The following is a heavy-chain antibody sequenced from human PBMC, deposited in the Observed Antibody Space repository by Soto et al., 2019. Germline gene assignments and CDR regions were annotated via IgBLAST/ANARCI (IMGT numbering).Heavy chain of an antibody. J-gene: IGHJ6*03. Sequence: ASVKVSCKASGYTFTSYGISWVRQAPGQGLEWMGWISAYNGNTNYAQKLQGRVTMTTDTSTSTAYMELRSLRSDDTAVYYCARLPGYCSGGSRYSYYYYYYMDVWGKGTTVTVSS. V-gene: IGHV1-18*01. CDR3: ARLPGYCSGGSRYSYYYYYYMDV. CDR1: GYTFTSYG. D-gene: IGHD2-15*01. CDR2: ISAYNGNT.